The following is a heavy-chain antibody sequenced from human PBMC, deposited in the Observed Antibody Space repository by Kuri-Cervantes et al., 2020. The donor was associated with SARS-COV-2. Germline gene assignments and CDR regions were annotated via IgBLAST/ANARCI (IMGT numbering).Heavy chain of an antibody. CDR3: ARERILPRRAFGYEFDY. Sequence: ASVKVSCKASGYTFTSYAMHWVRQAPGQRLEWMGWINAGNGNTKYSQKFQGRVTITRDTSASTAHMELSSLRSEDTAVYYCARERILPRRAFGYEFDYWGQGTLVTVSS. D-gene: IGHD5-12*01. V-gene: IGHV1-3*01. CDR2: INAGNGNT. CDR1: GYTFTSYA. J-gene: IGHJ4*02.